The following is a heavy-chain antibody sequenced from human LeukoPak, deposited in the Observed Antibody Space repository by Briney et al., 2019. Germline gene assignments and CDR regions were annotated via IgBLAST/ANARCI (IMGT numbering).Heavy chain of an antibody. CDR1: GFTLSNAW. J-gene: IGHJ4*02. D-gene: IGHD3-22*01. CDR2: IWYDGSRK. Sequence: GGSLRLSCAASGFTLSNAWMNWVRQAPDKGLEWVAFIWYDGSRKYYADSVKGRFTISRDNAKNSLYLQMNSLRAEDTAVYYCARDPVVVNLNFDYWGQGTLVTVSS. V-gene: IGHV3-33*08. CDR3: ARDPVVVNLNFDY.